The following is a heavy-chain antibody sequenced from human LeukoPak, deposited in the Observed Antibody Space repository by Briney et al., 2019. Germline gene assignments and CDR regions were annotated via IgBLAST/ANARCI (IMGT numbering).Heavy chain of an antibody. Sequence: SQTLSLTCAISGDSVSSNSAAGSWIRRSPSRGLEWLGRTHYRSKWYNNYAVSVKSRITINPDTSKNQFSLQLNSVTPEDAGEYYCAGEAGSGTSRYFHHWGQGTLVTVSS. D-gene: IGHD6-19*01. V-gene: IGHV6-1*01. CDR2: THYRSKWYN. CDR1: GDSVSSNSAA. J-gene: IGHJ1*01. CDR3: AGEAGSGTSRYFHH.